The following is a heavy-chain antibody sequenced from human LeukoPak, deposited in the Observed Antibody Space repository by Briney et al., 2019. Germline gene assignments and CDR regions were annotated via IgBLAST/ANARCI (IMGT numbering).Heavy chain of an antibody. D-gene: IGHD1-26*01. Sequence: ASVKVSCKASGYTFTGYYMHWVRQAPGQGLEWMGWINPNSGGTNYAQKFQGRVTMTRDVSTSTVYMELSSLRSEDTAMYYCARDRGSYAAFDIWGQGTMVTVSS. V-gene: IGHV1-2*02. J-gene: IGHJ3*02. CDR2: INPNSGGT. CDR3: ARDRGSYAAFDI. CDR1: GYTFTGYY.